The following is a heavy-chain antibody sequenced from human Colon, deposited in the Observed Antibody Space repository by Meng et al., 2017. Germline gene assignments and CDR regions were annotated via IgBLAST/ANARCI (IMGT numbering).Heavy chain of an antibody. CDR2: IHYSGRT. V-gene: IGHV4-59*08. CDR1: GGSISSYY. D-gene: IGHD6-19*01. CDR3: VRSSGWVRTGFDP. J-gene: IGHJ5*02. Sequence: QVQLQESGPGLVKPSETLSLTCTVSGGSISSYYWSWIRQPPGKGLEWIGYIHYSGRTNYTPSLRRRVTVSIDTSKNQFSLEVTSVTAADTAVYYCVRSSGWVRTGFDPWGQGTLVTVSS.